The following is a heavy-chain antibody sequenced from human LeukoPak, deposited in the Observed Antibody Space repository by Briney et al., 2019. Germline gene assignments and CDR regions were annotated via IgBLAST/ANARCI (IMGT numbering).Heavy chain of an antibody. CDR2: ISPSADST. D-gene: IGHD6-13*01. V-gene: IGHV3-23*01. CDR1: GFTFSNYA. J-gene: IGHJ4*02. CDR3: AKRESSSSWYNHFDY. Sequence: PGGSLRLSCAASGFTFSNYAMSWVRQAPGKGLEWVSAISPSADSTSYADSVKGRFAISRDNSKNTVYLQMDSLRAEDTAVYYCAKRESSSSWYNHFDYWGQGTLVTVSS.